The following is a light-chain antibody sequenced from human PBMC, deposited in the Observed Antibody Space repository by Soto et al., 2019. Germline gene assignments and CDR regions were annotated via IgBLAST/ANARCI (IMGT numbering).Light chain of an antibody. CDR1: QSVSNSY. J-gene: IGKJ3*01. V-gene: IGKV3-20*01. CDR2: GVS. CDR3: QQYAKIPRFT. Sequence: DIVLTQSPGTLSLSPGERATLSCRASQSVSNSYLAWYQQKPGQAPRLLIYGVSSSAAGIPDRFSGTGSGTDFTLTISRLEPEDFAVYYCQQYAKIPRFTFGPGTTVDI.